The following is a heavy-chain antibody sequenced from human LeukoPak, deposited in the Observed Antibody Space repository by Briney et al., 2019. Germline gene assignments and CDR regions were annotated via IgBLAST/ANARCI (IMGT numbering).Heavy chain of an antibody. V-gene: IGHV4-4*07. J-gene: IGHJ6*03. CDR1: GGSISSYY. CDR2: IYTSGST. Sequence: ETLSLTCTVSGGSISSYYWSWIRQPAGKGLEWIGRIYTSGSTNYNPSLKSRVTMSVDTSKNQFSLKLSSVTAADTAVYYCARALIFGTSSYYYYMDVWGKGTTVTVSS. D-gene: IGHD2-2*01. CDR3: ARALIFGTSSYYYYMDV.